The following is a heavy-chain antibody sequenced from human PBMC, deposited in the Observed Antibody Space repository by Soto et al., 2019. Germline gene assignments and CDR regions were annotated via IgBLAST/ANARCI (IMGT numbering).Heavy chain of an antibody. CDR3: AGLDDYGPNFDY. CDR1: GYSFTSYW. Sequence: EVQLVQSGAEVKKPGESLRISCKASGYSFTSYWISWVRQMPGKGLEWMGRIDPSDSYTNYSPSFQGHVTISADKSISTVDLKWSNLKASDISMYYGAGLDDYGPNFDYWGQGTLVTVCS. CDR2: IDPSDSYT. D-gene: IGHD3-10*01. V-gene: IGHV5-10-1*01. J-gene: IGHJ4*02.